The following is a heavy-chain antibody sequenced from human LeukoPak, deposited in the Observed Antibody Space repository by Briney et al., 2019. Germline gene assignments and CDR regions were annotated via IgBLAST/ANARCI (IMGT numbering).Heavy chain of an antibody. V-gene: IGHV3-21*01. J-gene: IGHJ4*02. CDR1: GFTFSSYS. Sequence: GGSLRLSCAAPGFTFSSYSMNWVRQAPGKGLEWVSSISSSSSYIYYADSVKGRFTISRDNAKNSLYLQMNSLRAEDTAVYYCANYKSPATGIFDYWGQGTLVTVSS. CDR3: ANYKSPATGIFDY. D-gene: IGHD2-15*01. CDR2: ISSSSSYI.